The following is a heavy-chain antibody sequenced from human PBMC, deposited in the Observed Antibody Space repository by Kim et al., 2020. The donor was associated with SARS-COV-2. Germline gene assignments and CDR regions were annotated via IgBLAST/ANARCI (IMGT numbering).Heavy chain of an antibody. D-gene: IGHD6-19*01. Sequence: GGSLRLSCAASGFTFSSYAMHWVRQAPGKGLEWVAVISYDGSNKYYADSVKGRFTISRDNSKNTLYLQMNSLRAEDTAVYYCARIPYLRSGWRLYYYGMDVWGQGTTVTVSS. J-gene: IGHJ6*02. CDR2: ISYDGSNK. V-gene: IGHV3-30-3*01. CDR3: ARIPYLRSGWRLYYYGMDV. CDR1: GFTFSSYA.